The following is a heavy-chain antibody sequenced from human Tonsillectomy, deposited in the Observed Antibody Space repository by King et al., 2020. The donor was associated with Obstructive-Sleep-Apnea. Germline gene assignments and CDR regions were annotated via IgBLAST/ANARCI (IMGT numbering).Heavy chain of an antibody. CDR2: IWYDGSNK. CDR3: AKDELEAYFDY. J-gene: IGHJ4*02. Sequence: VQLVESGGGVVQPGRSLRLSCAASGFTFSSYGMHWVRQAPGKGLEWVAVIWYDGSNKYYADSVKGRFTFSRDNSKNTLYLQMNSLRAEDTAVYYCAKDELEAYFDYWGQGTLVTVSS. CDR1: GFTFSSYG. D-gene: IGHD1-26*01. V-gene: IGHV3-33*06.